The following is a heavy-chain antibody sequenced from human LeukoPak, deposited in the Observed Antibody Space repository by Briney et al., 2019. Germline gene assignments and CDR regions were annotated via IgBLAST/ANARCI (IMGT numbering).Heavy chain of an antibody. CDR3: ARDLKSDYDYVWGSSRSPLNY. CDR1: GYTFTSYG. CDR2: ISAYNGNT. D-gene: IGHD3-16*01. J-gene: IGHJ4*02. V-gene: IGHV1-18*01. Sequence: ASVKVSCKASGYTFTSYGISWVRQAPGQGLEWMGWISAYNGNTNYAQKLQGRVTMTTDTSTGTAYMELRSLRSDDTAVYYCARDLKSDYDYVWGSSRSPLNYWGQGTLVTVSS.